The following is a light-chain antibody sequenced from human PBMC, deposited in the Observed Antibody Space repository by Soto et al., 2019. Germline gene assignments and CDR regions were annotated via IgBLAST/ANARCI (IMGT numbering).Light chain of an antibody. CDR1: HSVSSSY. CDR2: GTS. CDR3: QHYGSSPPSWT. Sequence: EIVLTQSPGTLSLSPAERATLSCRASHSVSSSYLAWYQQKPGQAPRLLIYGTSSRATGIPDRFSGSGSGTDFTLTITRLAPEDFAVYYCQHYGSSPPSWTFGQGTKVEIK. J-gene: IGKJ1*01. V-gene: IGKV3-20*01.